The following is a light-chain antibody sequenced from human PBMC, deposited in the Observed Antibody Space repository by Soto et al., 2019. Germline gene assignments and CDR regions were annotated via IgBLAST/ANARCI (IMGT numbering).Light chain of an antibody. CDR3: CPYAGSYSYV. Sequence: SALTQPRSVSGSPGQSVTISCTGTSSDVGGYNYVSWYQHHPAKAPKLMIYDVSKRPSGVPDRFSGSKSGNTASLTISGLQSEDEADYYCCPYAGSYSYVFETGTKVTVL. CDR1: SSDVGGYNY. V-gene: IGLV2-11*01. CDR2: DVS. J-gene: IGLJ1*01.